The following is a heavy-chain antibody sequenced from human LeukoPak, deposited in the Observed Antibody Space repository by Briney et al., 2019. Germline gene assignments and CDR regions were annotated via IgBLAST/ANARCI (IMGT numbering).Heavy chain of an antibody. CDR3: ARASEQQLEGPDYYGMDV. CDR2: IIPIFGTA. CDR1: GGTFSTYA. J-gene: IGHJ6*02. D-gene: IGHD6-13*01. Sequence: SVKVSCKASGGTFSTYAVSWARQAPGQGLEWMGGIIPIFGTANYAQKFQGRVTITADESTSTAYMELSSLRSEDTAVYYCARASEQQLEGPDYYGMDVWGQGTTVTVSS. V-gene: IGHV1-69*01.